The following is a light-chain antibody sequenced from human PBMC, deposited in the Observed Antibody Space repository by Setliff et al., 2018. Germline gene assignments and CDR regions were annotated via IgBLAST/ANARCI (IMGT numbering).Light chain of an antibody. V-gene: IGLV2-8*01. Sequence: QSALTQPPSASGSPGQPVTISCTGTSSDVGGYNYVSWYQQHPGKAPKLMIYEVSKRPSGVPDRFSGSKSGNTASLTISGLQAEDEADYYCSSYTSSSTRVFGGGTK. J-gene: IGLJ2*01. CDR2: EVS. CDR3: SSYTSSSTRV. CDR1: SSDVGGYNY.